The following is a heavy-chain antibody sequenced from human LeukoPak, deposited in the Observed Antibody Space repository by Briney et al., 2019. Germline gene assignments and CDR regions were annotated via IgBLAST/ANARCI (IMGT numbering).Heavy chain of an antibody. D-gene: IGHD2-2*02. Sequence: GGSLRLSCAASGFIFSSYSMNWVRQAPGKGLEWVSSISSSSSCIYYADSVKGRFTISRDNAKNSLFLQMNSLRAEDTAVYYCARAEGVPAAIYYYIDVWGKGTTVTVSS. J-gene: IGHJ6*03. V-gene: IGHV3-21*01. CDR3: ARAEGVPAAIYYYIDV. CDR1: GFIFSSYS. CDR2: ISSSSSCI.